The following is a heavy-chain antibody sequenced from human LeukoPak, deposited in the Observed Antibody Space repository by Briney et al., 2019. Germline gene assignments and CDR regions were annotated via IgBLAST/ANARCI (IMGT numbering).Heavy chain of an antibody. J-gene: IGHJ4*02. CDR3: ARDHLTSPYYYGSGSYYNRSEFDY. V-gene: IGHV4-38-2*02. D-gene: IGHD3-10*01. CDR2: IYHSGST. CDR1: GYSISSGYY. Sequence: PSETLSLTCTVSGYSISSGYYWGWIRQPPGKGLEWIGSIYHSGSTYYNPSLKSRVTISVDTSKNQFSLKLSSVTAADTAVYYCARDHLTSPYYYGSGSYYNRSEFDYWGQGTLVTVSS.